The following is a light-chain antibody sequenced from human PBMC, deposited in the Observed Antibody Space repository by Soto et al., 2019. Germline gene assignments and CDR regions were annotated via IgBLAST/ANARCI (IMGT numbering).Light chain of an antibody. CDR1: QSVSSNY. CDR3: QQYNPPLT. Sequence: EVVLTQSPGTLSLSPGERATLSCRASQSVSSNYLAWYQQKPGQAPRLLIFGASSRATGIPDRFGGSGSGTDFTLTISRLEPEDFAVHYCQQYNPPLTFGGGTKVDIK. CDR2: GAS. J-gene: IGKJ4*01. V-gene: IGKV3-20*01.